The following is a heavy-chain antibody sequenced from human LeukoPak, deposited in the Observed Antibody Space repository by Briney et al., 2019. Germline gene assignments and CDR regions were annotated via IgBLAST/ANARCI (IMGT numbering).Heavy chain of an antibody. J-gene: IGHJ1*01. V-gene: IGHV3-49*04. Sequence: GGSLRLSCTASGFTFGDYAMSWVRQAPGMGLEWVGFIRSKAYGGTTEYAASVKGRFTISRDDSKSIAYLQMNSLKTEDTAVYYCTRDGNSYYDSSGYPEFQHWGQGTLVTVSS. CDR1: GFTFGDYA. D-gene: IGHD3-22*01. CDR2: IRSKAYGGTT. CDR3: TRDGNSYYDSSGYPEFQH.